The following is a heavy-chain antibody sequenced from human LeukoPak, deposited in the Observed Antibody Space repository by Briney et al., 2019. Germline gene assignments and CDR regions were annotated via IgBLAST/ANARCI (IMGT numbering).Heavy chain of an antibody. CDR3: ARVRESSSSSDFDY. Sequence: ASVKVSCKASGYTFTGYYMHWVRQATGQGLEWMGWMNPNSGNTGYAQKFQGRVTMTRNTSISTAYMELSSLRSEDTAVYYCARVRESSSSSDFDYWGQGTLVTVSS. D-gene: IGHD6-6*01. J-gene: IGHJ4*02. V-gene: IGHV1-8*02. CDR1: GYTFTGYY. CDR2: MNPNSGNT.